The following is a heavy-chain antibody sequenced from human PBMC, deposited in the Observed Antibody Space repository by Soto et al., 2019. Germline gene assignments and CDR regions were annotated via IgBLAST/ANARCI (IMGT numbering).Heavy chain of an antibody. Sequence: QITLKESGPTLVKPTQTLTLTCTFSGFSLSTSGVGVGWIRQPPGKALEWLALIYWDDDKRYSPSLKSRLTXTXXTSKNQVVLTMTNMDPVDTATYYCAHTRITNAFDIWGQGTMVTVSS. CDR2: IYWDDDK. CDR3: AHTRITNAFDI. D-gene: IGHD3-10*01. CDR1: GFSLSTSGVG. J-gene: IGHJ3*02. V-gene: IGHV2-5*02.